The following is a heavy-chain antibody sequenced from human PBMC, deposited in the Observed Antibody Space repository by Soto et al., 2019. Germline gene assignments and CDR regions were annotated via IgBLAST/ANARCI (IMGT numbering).Heavy chain of an antibody. CDR1: GFPFSSYG. CDR2: ISYDGSNK. J-gene: IGHJ4*02. D-gene: IGHD2-15*01. Sequence: GGSLRLSCAASGFPFSSYGMHWVRQAPGKGLEWVAVISYDGSNKYYADSVKGRFTISRDNSKNTLYLQMNSLRAEDTAVYYCIGYCSGGSCYAQIGPDFDYWGQGTLVTVSS. V-gene: IGHV3-30*03. CDR3: IGYCSGGSCYAQIGPDFDY.